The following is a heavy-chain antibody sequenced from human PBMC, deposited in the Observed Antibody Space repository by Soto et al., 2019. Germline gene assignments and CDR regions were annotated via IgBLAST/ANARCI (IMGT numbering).Heavy chain of an antibody. CDR2: ISATNGNR. Sequence: QVQLGQSGAEVKKPGASVKVSCKASGYDFSSYGISWVRQAPGQGLEWMGWISATNGNRDYAQQFQCRVTMTSDTSRTTAYMELRSLRSDDTAVYYCVRDPKRKDYWGQGTMVNVSS. J-gene: IGHJ4*02. V-gene: IGHV1-18*04. CDR1: GYDFSSYG. CDR3: VRDPKRKDY.